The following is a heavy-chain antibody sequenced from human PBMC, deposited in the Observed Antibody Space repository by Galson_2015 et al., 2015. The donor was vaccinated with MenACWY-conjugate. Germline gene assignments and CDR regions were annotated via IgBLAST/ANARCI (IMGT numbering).Heavy chain of an antibody. J-gene: IGHJ5*02. CDR2: IKDDGGER. Sequence: SLRLSCAASGFTFSNYPMNWVRQAPGKGLEWVATIKDDGGERYLVDSVKGRYSISRDDAKNSLFLEMNNLRAEDTAVYYCARLPRGIGMIVEGSWGQGILVTVSS. CDR1: GFTFSNYP. CDR3: ARLPRGIGMIVEGS. D-gene: IGHD3-22*01. V-gene: IGHV3-7*01.